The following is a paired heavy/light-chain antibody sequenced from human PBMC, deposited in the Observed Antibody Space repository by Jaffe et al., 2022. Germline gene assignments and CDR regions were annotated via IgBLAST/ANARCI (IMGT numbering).Light chain of an antibody. CDR2: GAS. V-gene: IGKV3-15*01. J-gene: IGKJ1*01. CDR3: QQYNNWPPVT. Sequence: EIVMTQSPATLSVSPGERATLSCRASQSVSSNLAWYQQKPGQAPRLLIYGASTRATGIPARFSGSGSGTEFTLTISSLQSEDFAVYYCQQYNNWPPVTFGQGTKVEIK. CDR1: QSVSSN.
Heavy chain of an antibody. D-gene: IGHD3-10*01. CDR2: IYHSGST. J-gene: IGHJ5*02. CDR3: ARTITMVQGVKSSWFDP. Sequence: QLQLQESGSGLVKPSQTLSLTCAVSGGSISSGGYSWSWIRQPPGKGLEWIGYIYHSGSTYYNPSLKSRVTISVDRSKNQFSLKLSSVTAADTAVYYCARTITMVQGVKSSWFDPWGQGTLVTVSS. V-gene: IGHV4-30-2*01. CDR1: GGSISSGGYS.